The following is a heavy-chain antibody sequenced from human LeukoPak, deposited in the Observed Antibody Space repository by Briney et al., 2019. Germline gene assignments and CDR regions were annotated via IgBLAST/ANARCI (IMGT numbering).Heavy chain of an antibody. J-gene: IGHJ4*02. Sequence: GGSLRLSCAASGFTFSDYWMSWVRQPPGKGLERVANINQDGSEKFYEDSVKGRFTVSRDNAKNSLYLQMNSLRAEDTAVYYCARDIVPPGIFWEFWGQGSLVTVSS. D-gene: IGHD2-2*01. CDR1: GFTFSDYW. CDR2: INQDGSEK. CDR3: ARDIVPPGIFWEF. V-gene: IGHV3-7*05.